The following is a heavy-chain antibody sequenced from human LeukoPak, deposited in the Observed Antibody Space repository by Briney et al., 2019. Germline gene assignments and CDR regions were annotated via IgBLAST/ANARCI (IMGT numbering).Heavy chain of an antibody. V-gene: IGHV5-51*01. D-gene: IGHD2-2*01. CDR3: ARSGVPGAMTWFDP. CDR1: GYTFTTYW. J-gene: IGHJ5*02. Sequence: GESLKISCKGSGYTFTTYWIGWVRQMPGKGLEWMGIIYPGDSDTRYSPSFQGQVTISVDKYISTAYLQWRSLKASDTAMYYCARSGVPGAMTWFDPWGQGTLVTVSS. CDR2: IYPGDSDT.